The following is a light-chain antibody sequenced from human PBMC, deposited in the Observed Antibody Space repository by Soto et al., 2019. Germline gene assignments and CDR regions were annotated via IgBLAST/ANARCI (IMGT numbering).Light chain of an antibody. Sequence: DIQMTQSPSSLSASVGDTVIITCRASQSVAMYLNWYQQKPGKAPKLLIYAASSLQSGVPSRFSGSGSATDFTLTISSLQPEDSATYSCQQSYNTPRAFGQGTKLEIK. J-gene: IGKJ2*01. CDR1: QSVAMY. CDR2: AAS. CDR3: QQSYNTPRA. V-gene: IGKV1-39*01.